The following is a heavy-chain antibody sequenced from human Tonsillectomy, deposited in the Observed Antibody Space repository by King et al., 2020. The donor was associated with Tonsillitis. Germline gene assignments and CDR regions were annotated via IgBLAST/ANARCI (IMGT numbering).Heavy chain of an antibody. CDR3: AKSAVAATQVGWFDP. V-gene: IGHV3-23*04. J-gene: IGHJ5*02. Sequence: VQLVESGGGLVQPGGSLRLSCEASGFTFSSYAINWVRQAPGKGLEWVSAISGSGGSTYYSDSIKGRFTVSRDNSKNTLYLQMRSLRAEDTAVYYCAKSAVAATQVGWFDPWGQGTLVTVSS. D-gene: IGHD2-15*01. CDR1: GFTFSSYA. CDR2: ISGSGGST.